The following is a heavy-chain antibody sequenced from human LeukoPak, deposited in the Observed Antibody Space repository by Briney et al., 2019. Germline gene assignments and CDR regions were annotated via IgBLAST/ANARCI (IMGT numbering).Heavy chain of an antibody. CDR3: ARDPSMVRGVIIPLYYYYGMDV. CDR2: IWYDGSNK. CDR1: GFTFSSYG. D-gene: IGHD3-10*01. V-gene: IGHV3-33*08. J-gene: IGHJ6*02. Sequence: PGGSLRLSCAASGFTFSSYGMSWVRQAPGKGLEWVAVIWYDGSNKYYADSVKGRFTISRDNSKNTLYLQMNSLRAEDTAVYYCARDPSMVRGVIIPLYYYYGMDVWGQGTTVTVSS.